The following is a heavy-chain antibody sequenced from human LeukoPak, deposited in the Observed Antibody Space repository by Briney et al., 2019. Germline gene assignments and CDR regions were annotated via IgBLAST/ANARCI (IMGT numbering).Heavy chain of an antibody. CDR3: ARSSGWYPWYFDL. J-gene: IGHJ2*01. CDR2: IYYSGST. D-gene: IGHD6-19*01. Sequence: SETLSLTCTVSGGSISSYYWSWIRQPSGKGLEWIGNIYYSGSTNYNPSLKSRVTISVDTSKNQFSLKLSSVTAADTAVYYCARSSGWYPWYFDLWGRGTLVTVSS. CDR1: GGSISSYY. V-gene: IGHV4-59*01.